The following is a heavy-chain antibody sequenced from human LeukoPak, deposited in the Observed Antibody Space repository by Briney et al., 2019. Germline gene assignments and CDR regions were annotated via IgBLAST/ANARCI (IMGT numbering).Heavy chain of an antibody. CDR1: GGSISSSSYS. J-gene: IGHJ6*02. D-gene: IGHD3-22*01. V-gene: IGHV4-39*01. Sequence: PSETLSLTCTVSGGSISSSSYSWDWIRQPPGKGLEWIGTIYYSGSTYYNPSLKSRVTISVDTSKNQFSLKLSSVTAADTAVYYCARQPMIVVARGPTGYYYGMDVWGQGTTVTVSS. CDR2: IYYSGST. CDR3: ARQPMIVVARGPTGYYYGMDV.